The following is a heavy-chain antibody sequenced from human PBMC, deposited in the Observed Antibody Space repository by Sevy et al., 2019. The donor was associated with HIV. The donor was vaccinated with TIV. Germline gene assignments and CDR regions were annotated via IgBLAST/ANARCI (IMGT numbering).Heavy chain of an antibody. J-gene: IGHJ6*01. V-gene: IGHV4-59*01. CDR2: IYYSGRT. Sequence: SETLSLTCTVSGGSISRYYWSWVRQPPGKGLEWIGYIYYSGRTKYDPTLKSQVTMSVDTSQNQFSLKLNAVTATETAVYYCAGGPGEFSNSDYYYYYGMDVWGQGTTVTVSS. D-gene: IGHD4-4*01. CDR1: GGSISRYY. CDR3: AGGPGEFSNSDYYYYYGMDV.